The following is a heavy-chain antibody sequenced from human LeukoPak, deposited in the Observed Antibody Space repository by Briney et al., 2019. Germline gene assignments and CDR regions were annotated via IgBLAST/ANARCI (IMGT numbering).Heavy chain of an antibody. Sequence: PGGSLRLSCVGSGFTFDFSDYVMGWVRQTPGTGLQWISAISGPGGGTYYADSMEGRFTISRDNSKNTLFLQMNSLRAEDTAKYYCAVIDSTLVRFDFWGRGTHVIVSS. D-gene: IGHD3-10*01. V-gene: IGHV3-23*01. J-gene: IGHJ4*02. CDR2: ISGPGGGT. CDR3: AVIDSTLVRFDF. CDR1: GFTFDFSDYV.